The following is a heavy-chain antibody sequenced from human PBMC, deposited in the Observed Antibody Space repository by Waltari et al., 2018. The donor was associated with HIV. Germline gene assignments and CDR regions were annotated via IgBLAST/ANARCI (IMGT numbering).Heavy chain of an antibody. CDR2: IGGSGTKT. J-gene: IGHJ4*02. CDR3: AKTKGYDYGFYFDS. V-gene: IGHV3-23*01. CDR1: GFDFNIFA. D-gene: IGHD5-18*01. Sequence: EVQLSDSGGGLVQPGGSLKLSCVASGFDFNIFAMNWVRQAPGKGLEWVSGIGGSGTKTFYADAVKGRFTISRYSSKNILYLQRNSLRAEDTAVYYCAKTKGYDYGFYFDSWGQGTLVSVSS.